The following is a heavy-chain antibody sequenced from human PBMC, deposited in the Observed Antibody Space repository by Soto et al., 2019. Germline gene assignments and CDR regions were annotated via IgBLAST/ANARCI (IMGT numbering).Heavy chain of an antibody. D-gene: IGHD3-10*01. CDR1: GFTFSSYW. CDR2: IKQDGSEK. CDR3: ASWRITMVRGVIIPNYYGMDV. Sequence: GGSLRLSCAASGFTFSSYWMSWVRQAPGKGLEWVANIKQDGSEKYYVDSVKGRFTISRDNAKNSLYLQMNSLRAEDTAVYYCASWRITMVRGVIIPNYYGMDVWGQGTTVTV. J-gene: IGHJ6*02. V-gene: IGHV3-7*01.